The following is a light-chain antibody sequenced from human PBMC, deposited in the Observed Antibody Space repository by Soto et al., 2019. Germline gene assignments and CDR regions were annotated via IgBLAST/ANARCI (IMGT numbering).Light chain of an antibody. CDR2: GTS. J-gene: IGKJ1*01. CDR3: QQYGTTPWT. CDR1: QSVSSSY. Sequence: EIVLTQSPGTLSLSPGERATLSCRASQSVSSSYLAWYQHKPGQAPRLLISGTSSRATGIPDRFSGSGAVTDFTLTISRLEPEDFAVYYCQQYGTTPWTFGQGTKVEVK. V-gene: IGKV3-20*01.